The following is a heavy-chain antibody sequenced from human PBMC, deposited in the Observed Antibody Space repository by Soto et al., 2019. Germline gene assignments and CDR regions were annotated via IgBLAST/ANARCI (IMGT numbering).Heavy chain of an antibody. CDR1: GGSISSSSYY. D-gene: IGHD3-10*01. J-gene: IGHJ4*02. Sequence: SETLSLTCTVSGGSISSSSYYWGWIRQPPGKGLEWIGSIYYSGSTYYNPSLKSRVTISVDTSKNQFSLKLSSVTAADTAVYYCARLAARGASSDYCGQGTLVTGSS. CDR3: ARLAARGASSDY. V-gene: IGHV4-39*01. CDR2: IYYSGST.